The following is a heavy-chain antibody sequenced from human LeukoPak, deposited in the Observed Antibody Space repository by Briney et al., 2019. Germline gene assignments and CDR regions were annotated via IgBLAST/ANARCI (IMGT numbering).Heavy chain of an antibody. J-gene: IGHJ4*02. CDR1: GGTFSSYA. Sequence: GASVKVSCKASGGTFSSYAISWVRQAPGQGLEWMGRVIPILGIANYAQKFQGSVTITADKSTSTAYMELSSLRSEDTAVYYCATDSPDILTGYSAFDYWGQGTLVTVSS. CDR2: VIPILGIA. D-gene: IGHD3-9*01. V-gene: IGHV1-69*04. CDR3: ATDSPDILTGYSAFDY.